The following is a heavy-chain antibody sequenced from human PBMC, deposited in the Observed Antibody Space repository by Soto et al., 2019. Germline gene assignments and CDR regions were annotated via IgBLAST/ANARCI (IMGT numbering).Heavy chain of an antibody. J-gene: IGHJ5*02. D-gene: IGHD6-13*01. CDR1: GGSFSGYY. Sequence: SETLSLTCAVYGGSFSGYYWSWIRQPPGKGLEWIGEINHSGSTNYNPSLKSRVTISVDTSKNQFSLKLSSVTAADTAVYYCARGRAAAGTWNWFDPWGQGTQVTVSS. CDR2: INHSGST. CDR3: ARGRAAAGTWNWFDP. V-gene: IGHV4-34*01.